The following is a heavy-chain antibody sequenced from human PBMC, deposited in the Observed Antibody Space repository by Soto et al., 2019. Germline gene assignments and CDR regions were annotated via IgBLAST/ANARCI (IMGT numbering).Heavy chain of an antibody. CDR1: GVTVSSNSVA. CDR2: TYYRSRWYS. J-gene: IGHJ6*02. D-gene: IGHD2-15*01. V-gene: IGHV6-1*01. CDR3: ARSEEDSDYYYYGMDV. Sequence: SQTLSLTCVLSGVTVSSNSVAWNWVRQPPSRGLEWLGRTYYRSRWYSAYAVSVRSRIDINADTTKNQVSLQLISVTPEDAAVYYCARSEEDSDYYYYGMDVWGQGTTVTVSS.